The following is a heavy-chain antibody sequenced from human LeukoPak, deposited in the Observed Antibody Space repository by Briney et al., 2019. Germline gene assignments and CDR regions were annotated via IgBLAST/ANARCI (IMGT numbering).Heavy chain of an antibody. CDR2: IYSAGDT. V-gene: IGHV3-53*01. D-gene: IGHD2/OR15-2a*01. CDR3: ATRSRYYYF. CDR1: GFTVSSNY. Sequence: QPGGPLRLSCTASGFTVSSNYMSWVRQAPGKGLEWVSVIYSAGDTYYADSVKGRFTISRDNSKNTLYLRMNSLRAEDTAVYYCATRSRYYYFWGHGTLVTVSS. J-gene: IGHJ4*01.